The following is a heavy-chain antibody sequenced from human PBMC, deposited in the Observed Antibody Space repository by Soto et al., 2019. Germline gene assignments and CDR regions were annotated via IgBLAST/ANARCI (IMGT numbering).Heavy chain of an antibody. CDR3: AVGRHKTSGSNTWFDP. D-gene: IGHD3-22*01. J-gene: IGHJ5*02. Sequence: GSLRLSCAASGVNFSSYAMNWVRQAPGKGLEWVSTISDTGGGTFYTGSVEGRFTISRDNSKNTLYLQMHSLRADDSAIYFCAVGRHKTSGSNTWFDPWGRGTLVTVSS. V-gene: IGHV3-23*01. CDR1: GVNFSSYA. CDR2: ISDTGGGT.